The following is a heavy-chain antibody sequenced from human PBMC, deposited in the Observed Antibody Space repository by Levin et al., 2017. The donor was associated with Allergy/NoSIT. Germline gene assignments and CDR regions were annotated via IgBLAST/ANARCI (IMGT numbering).Heavy chain of an antibody. V-gene: IGHV1-46*01. CDR3: ARDSEHIVVVIPHYGMDV. CDR2: INPSGVST. D-gene: IGHD2-21*01. Sequence: ASVKVSCKASGYTFTSYYMHWVRQAPGQGLEWMGIINPSGVSTSYAQKFQGRVTMTRDTSTSTVYMELSSLRSEDTAVYYCARDSEHIVVVIPHYGMDVWGQGTTVTVSS. J-gene: IGHJ6*02. CDR1: GYTFTSYY.